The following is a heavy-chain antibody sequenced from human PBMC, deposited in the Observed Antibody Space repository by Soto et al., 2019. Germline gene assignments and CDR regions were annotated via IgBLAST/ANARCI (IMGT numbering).Heavy chain of an antibody. CDR1: GYTFNTYY. V-gene: IGHV1-18*01. CDR3: ARDTSNYFDF. CDR2: ISTYNGNT. D-gene: IGHD2-2*01. Sequence: ASVKVSCKTSGYTFNTYYISWLRQAPGQGLEWTGWISTYNGNTNYVPKFQGRITMTTDTSTSTAYMELRSLRSDDTALYFCARDTSNYFDFWGQGTPVTVSS. J-gene: IGHJ4*02.